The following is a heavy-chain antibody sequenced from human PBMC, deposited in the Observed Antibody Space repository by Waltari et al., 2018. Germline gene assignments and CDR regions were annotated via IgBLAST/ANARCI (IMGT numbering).Heavy chain of an antibody. J-gene: IGHJ4*02. CDR2: IYSGGSA. CDR1: GFPVSSDS. D-gene: IGHD3-10*01. Sequence: VRLVESGGDLVQPGVSLRLSCAASGFPVSSDSMNWLRQAPGKGLEWVSVIYSGGSANYTDSVKGRFIVSRDNSRNTLYLQMNGLRADDTAIYYCARGHRGSRPLWGQGTLVTVSS. CDR3: ARGHRGSRPL. V-gene: IGHV3-53*01.